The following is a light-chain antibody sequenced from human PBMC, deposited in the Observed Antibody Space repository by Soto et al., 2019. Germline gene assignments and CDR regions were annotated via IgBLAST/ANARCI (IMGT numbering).Light chain of an antibody. CDR3: QQYNSFSYT. Sequence: DIQMTQSPSTLSASVGDRVTITCRASQSISSWLAWYQQKPGKAPKLLIYDASSLESGVPSRFSGSGSGTEFTLTISRLQPDDFATYYCQQYNSFSYTVGQGTKLEIK. J-gene: IGKJ2*01. CDR1: QSISSW. CDR2: DAS. V-gene: IGKV1-5*01.